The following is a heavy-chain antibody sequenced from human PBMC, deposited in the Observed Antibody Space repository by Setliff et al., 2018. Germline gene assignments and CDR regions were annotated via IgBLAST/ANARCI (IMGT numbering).Heavy chain of an antibody. D-gene: IGHD3-22*01. CDR2: VSGSGMTR. CDR1: GFIFSTYW. V-gene: IGHV3-23*01. J-gene: IGHJ4*02. CDR3: ARADSDSYYPYYFDF. Sequence: GGSLRLSCAASGFIFSTYWMSWVRQAPGKGLQWVSSVSGSGMTRDYTDSVKGRFTVSRDSSQNKIHLQMDSLRAEDTGKYFCARADSDSYYPYYFDFWGQGVLVTVSS.